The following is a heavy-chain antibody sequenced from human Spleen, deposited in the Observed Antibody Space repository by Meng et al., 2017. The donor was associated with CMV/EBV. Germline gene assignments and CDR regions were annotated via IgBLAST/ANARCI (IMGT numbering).Heavy chain of an antibody. CDR1: GFTFSSYA. J-gene: IGHJ4*02. Sequence: GESLKISCAASGFTFSSYAMHWVRQAPGKGLEWVSAISGSGGSTYYADSVKGRFTISRDKAKNTLYLQMNSLRVEDTAVYYCARASIFGVVYFDYWGQGSLVTVSS. CDR3: ARASIFGVVYFDY. V-gene: IGHV3-23*01. CDR2: ISGSGGST. D-gene: IGHD3-3*01.